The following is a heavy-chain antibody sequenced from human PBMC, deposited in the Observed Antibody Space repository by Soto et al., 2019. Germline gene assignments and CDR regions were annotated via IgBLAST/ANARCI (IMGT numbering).Heavy chain of an antibody. Sequence: SETLSLTCAVYGGSFSGYYWSWIRQPPGKGLEWIGEINHSGSTNYNPSLKSRVTISVDTSKNQFSLKLSSVTAADTAVYYCARAMCSTSCYAGGNWFDPWGQGTLVTVSS. J-gene: IGHJ5*02. CDR2: INHSGST. D-gene: IGHD2-2*01. CDR3: ARAMCSTSCYAGGNWFDP. V-gene: IGHV4-34*01. CDR1: GGSFSGYY.